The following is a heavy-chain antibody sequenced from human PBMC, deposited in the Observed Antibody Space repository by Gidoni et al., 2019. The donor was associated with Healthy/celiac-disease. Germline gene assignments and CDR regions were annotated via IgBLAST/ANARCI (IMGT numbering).Heavy chain of an antibody. Sequence: QVTLKESGPVLVKPTETLTLTCTVSGFSLSNARMGVSWIRQPPGKALEWLAHIFSNDEKSYSTSLKSRLTISKDTSKSQVVLTMTNMDPVDTATYYCARILRGGSGSYYRTRYNWFDPWGQGTLVTVSS. CDR2: IFSNDEK. CDR3: ARILRGGSGSYYRTRYNWFDP. D-gene: IGHD3-10*01. V-gene: IGHV2-26*01. J-gene: IGHJ5*02. CDR1: GFSLSNARMG.